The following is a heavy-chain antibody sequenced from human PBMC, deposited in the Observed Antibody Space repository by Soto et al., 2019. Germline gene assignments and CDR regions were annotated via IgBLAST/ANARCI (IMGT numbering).Heavy chain of an antibody. CDR1: GFTFSSYA. V-gene: IGHV3-30-3*01. Sequence: PGGSLRLSCAASGFTFSSYAMHWVRQAPGKGLEWVAVISYDGSNKYYADSVEGRFTISRDNSKNTLYLQMNSLRAEDTAVYYCASPRGYSYEFDYWGQGTLVTVSS. J-gene: IGHJ4*02. CDR2: ISYDGSNK. CDR3: ASPRGYSYEFDY. D-gene: IGHD5-18*01.